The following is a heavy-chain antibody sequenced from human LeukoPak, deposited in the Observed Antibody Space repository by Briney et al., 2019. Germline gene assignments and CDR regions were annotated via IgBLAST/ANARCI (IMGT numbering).Heavy chain of an antibody. CDR3: AGDDPYDSDAFDI. Sequence: HSGGSLRLSCAASGFTFSSYWMSWVRQAPGKGLEWVANIKQDGSEKYYVDSVKGRFTISRDNAKNSLYLQMNSLRAEDTAVYYCAGDDPYDSDAFDIWGQGTMVTVSS. V-gene: IGHV3-7*01. CDR2: IKQDGSEK. J-gene: IGHJ3*02. D-gene: IGHD2-15*01. CDR1: GFTFSSYW.